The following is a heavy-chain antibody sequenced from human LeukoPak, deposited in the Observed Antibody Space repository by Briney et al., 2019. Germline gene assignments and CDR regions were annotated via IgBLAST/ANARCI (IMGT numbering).Heavy chain of an antibody. CDR3: ARGGAWYYDILTGYPPFPYFDY. V-gene: IGHV4-59*01. CDR2: FYYSGST. CDR1: GGSISSYY. J-gene: IGHJ4*02. D-gene: IGHD3-9*01. Sequence: SETLSLTCSVSGGSISSYYWSWIRQPPGKGLEWIGYFYYSGSTNYNPSLKSRVTISVDTSKNQFSLKLSSMTAADTAVYYCARGGAWYYDILTGYPPFPYFDYWGQGTLVTVSS.